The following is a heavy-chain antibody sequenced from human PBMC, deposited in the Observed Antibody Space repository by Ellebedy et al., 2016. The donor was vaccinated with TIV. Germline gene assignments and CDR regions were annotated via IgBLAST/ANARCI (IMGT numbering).Heavy chain of an antibody. V-gene: IGHV1-2*02. D-gene: IGHD3-10*01. J-gene: IGHJ6*02. CDR1: GYTFTGYY. Sequence: ASVKVSCXASGYTFTGYYMHWARQAPGQGLEWMGWINPNSGGTNYAQKFQGRVTMTTDTSTSTAYMELRSLRSDDTAVYYCVGSGSYYTGYYGMDVWGQGTTVTVSS. CDR2: INPNSGGT. CDR3: VGSGSYYTGYYGMDV.